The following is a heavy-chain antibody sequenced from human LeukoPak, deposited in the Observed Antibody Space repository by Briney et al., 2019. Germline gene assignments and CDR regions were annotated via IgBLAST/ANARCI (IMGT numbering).Heavy chain of an antibody. D-gene: IGHD3-3*01. CDR2: IIPIFGTA. CDR3: ATIQQGVAAFDY. J-gene: IGHJ4*02. CDR1: GGTFSSYA. V-gene: IGHV1-69*13. Sequence: SVKVSCKASGGTFSSYAISWVQQAPGQGLEWMGGIIPIFGTANYAQKFQGRVTITADESTSTAYMELSSLRSEDTAVYYCATIQQGVAAFDYWGQGTLVTVSS.